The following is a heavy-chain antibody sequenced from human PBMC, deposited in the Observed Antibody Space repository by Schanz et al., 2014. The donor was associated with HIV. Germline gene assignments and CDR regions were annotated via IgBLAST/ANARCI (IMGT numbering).Heavy chain of an antibody. J-gene: IGHJ4*02. CDR2: ISAYNGNT. CDR3: ARSRYGDYPYYFDY. V-gene: IGHV1-18*01. CDR1: GYTFTNYG. D-gene: IGHD4-17*01. Sequence: QVQLVQSGAEVKKPGASVKVSCKASGYTFTNYGISWVRQAPGQGLEWMGWISAYNGNTNYAQKLQGRVSINADEFTNTADMDLSSLRSDDTAIYYCARSRYGDYPYYFDYWGQGTLVTVSS.